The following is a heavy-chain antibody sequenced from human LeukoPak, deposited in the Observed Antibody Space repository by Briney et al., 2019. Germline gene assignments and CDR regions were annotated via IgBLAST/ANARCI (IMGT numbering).Heavy chain of an antibody. Sequence: GGSLSLSCAASGFIFSNYWMSWVRQAPGKGLEWVANIKQDGSEKSYVDSVKGRFTISRDNAKNSLYLQMNSLRAEDTAVYYCARNITSYSGSSWGQGTLVTVSS. CDR1: GFIFSNYW. V-gene: IGHV3-7*01. D-gene: IGHD1-26*01. CDR3: ARNITSYSGSS. CDR2: IKQDGSEK. J-gene: IGHJ5*02.